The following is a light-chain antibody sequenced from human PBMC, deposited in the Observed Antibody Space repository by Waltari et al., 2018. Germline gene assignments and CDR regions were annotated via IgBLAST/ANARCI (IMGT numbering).Light chain of an antibody. CDR3: QQYVESPAT. CDR2: HAS. CDR1: QRVRLY. V-gene: IGKV3-20*01. J-gene: IGKJ1*01. Sequence: EIVLTQSPDTVSLSPGDRATFSCWASQRVRLYLAWYQQKPGQAPRLLIYHASSRATGSPDRFSGSGSGTDFRLTISRLEPEDFAMYYCQQYVESPATFGQGTKVEIK.